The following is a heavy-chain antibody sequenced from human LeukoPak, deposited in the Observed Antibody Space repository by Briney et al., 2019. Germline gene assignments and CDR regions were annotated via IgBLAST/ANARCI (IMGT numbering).Heavy chain of an antibody. D-gene: IGHD6-6*01. CDR1: GFTFSSYW. V-gene: IGHV3-21*01. CDR3: ASGFSSSPYFDY. J-gene: IGHJ4*02. CDR2: ITGSSSYI. Sequence: GGSLRLSCVASGFTFSSYWMSWVRQAPGKGLEWVSFITGSSSYIYYTDSVEGRFTISRNNAKNSLFLQMNSLRDEDTAVYYCASGFSSSPYFDYWGQGTLVTVSS.